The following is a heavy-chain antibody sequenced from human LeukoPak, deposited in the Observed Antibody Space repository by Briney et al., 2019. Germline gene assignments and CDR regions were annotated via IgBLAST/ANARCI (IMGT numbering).Heavy chain of an antibody. V-gene: IGHV4-39*01. CDR2: IYYSGTT. D-gene: IGHD1-26*01. CDR3: ARRRSGSYHLDY. CDR1: GGSISSNSYY. Sequence: PSETLSLTCTVSGGSISSNSYYWGWIRQPPGKGLEWIGSIYYSGTTNYNPSLKSRVTISVDTSKNQFSLRLSSVTAADTAVYYCARRRSGSYHLDYWGQGTLVTVSS. J-gene: IGHJ4*02.